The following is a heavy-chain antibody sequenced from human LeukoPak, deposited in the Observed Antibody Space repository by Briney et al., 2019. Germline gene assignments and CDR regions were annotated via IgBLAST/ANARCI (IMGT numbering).Heavy chain of an antibody. CDR3: ARGPQGILEWLSGYYYGMDV. CDR2: ISGSGGST. CDR1: GFTFSSYA. J-gene: IGHJ6*02. Sequence: GGSLRLSCAASGFTFSSYAMSWVRQAPGKGLEWVSAISGSGGSTYYADSVKGRFTISRDNSKNTLYLQMNSLRAEDTAVYYCARGPQGILEWLSGYYYGMDVWGQGTTVTVSS. V-gene: IGHV3-23*01. D-gene: IGHD3-3*01.